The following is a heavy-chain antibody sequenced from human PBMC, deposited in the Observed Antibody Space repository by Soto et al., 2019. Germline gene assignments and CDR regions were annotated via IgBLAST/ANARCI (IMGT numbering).Heavy chain of an antibody. CDR1: GFTFSSYW. D-gene: IGHD3-3*01. CDR3: ARGRYDFPAEFDY. V-gene: IGHV3-74*01. CDR2: INSDGSST. Sequence: LRLSCAASGFTFSSYWMHWVRQAPGKGLVWVSRINSDGSSTSYADSVKGRFTISRDNAKNTLYLQMNSLRAEDTAVYYCARGRYDFPAEFDYWGQGTLVTVSS. J-gene: IGHJ4*02.